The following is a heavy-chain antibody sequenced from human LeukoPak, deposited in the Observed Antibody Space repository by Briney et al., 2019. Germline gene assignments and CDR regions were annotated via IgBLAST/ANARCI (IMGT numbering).Heavy chain of an antibody. CDR3: AREGGFHSPAGI. CDR1: GGSISSFY. CDR2: ISYTGNT. J-gene: IGHJ3*02. V-gene: IGHV4-4*08. D-gene: IGHD1-26*01. Sequence: PSETLSLTCTVSGGSISSFYWSWIRRSPGKGLEWIGYISYTGNTNYNPSLKSRVTISVDTSKNQFSLKLSSVTAADTAVYYCAREGGFHSPAGIWGQGTMVTVSS.